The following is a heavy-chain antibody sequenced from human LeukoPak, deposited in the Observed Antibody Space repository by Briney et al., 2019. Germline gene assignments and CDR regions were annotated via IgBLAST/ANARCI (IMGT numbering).Heavy chain of an antibody. J-gene: IGHJ4*02. V-gene: IGHV3-21*01. CDR1: GFTFSSYA. CDR2: ISSSSSYI. D-gene: IGHD2-2*02. CDR3: AREDIVVVPAAIVSGG. Sequence: PGGSLRLSCSASGFTFSSYAMSWVRQAPGKGLEWVSSISSSSSYIYYADSVKGRFTISRDNAKNSLYLQMNSLRAEDTAVYYCAREDIVVVPAAIVSGGWGQGTLVTVSS.